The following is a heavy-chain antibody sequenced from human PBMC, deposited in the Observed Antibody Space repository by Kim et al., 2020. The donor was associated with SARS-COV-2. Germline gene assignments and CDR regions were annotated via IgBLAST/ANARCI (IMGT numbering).Heavy chain of an antibody. Sequence: ANAVTGRFTTSRDTSKNTLYLQMNSLRAEDTAVYYCARPDIAASFAINYWGQGTLVTVSS. V-gene: IGHV3-30*01. D-gene: IGHD6-13*01. J-gene: IGHJ4*02. CDR3: ARPDIAASFAINY.